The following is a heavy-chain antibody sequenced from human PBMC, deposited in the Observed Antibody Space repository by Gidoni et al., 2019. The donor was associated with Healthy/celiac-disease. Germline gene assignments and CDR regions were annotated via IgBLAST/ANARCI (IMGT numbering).Heavy chain of an antibody. V-gene: IGHV3-30-3*01. CDR1: GFTFSSYA. Sequence: QVQLVESGGGVVQPGRSLRLSCAASGFTFSSYAMHWVRQAPGKGLEWVAVISYDGSNKYYADSVKGRFTISRDNSKNTLYLQMNSLRAEDTAVYYCARDPGYGSGRGIFDYWGQGTLVTVSS. J-gene: IGHJ4*02. CDR2: ISYDGSNK. D-gene: IGHD3-10*01. CDR3: ARDPGYGSGRGIFDY.